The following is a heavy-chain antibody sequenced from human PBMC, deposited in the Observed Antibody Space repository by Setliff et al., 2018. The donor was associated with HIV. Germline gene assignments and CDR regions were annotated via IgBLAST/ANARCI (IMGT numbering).Heavy chain of an antibody. D-gene: IGHD6-19*01. CDR3: ARPAVLISTDYYYYMDV. Sequence: ASVKVSCKASGYTFSSYGISWVRQAPGQGLQWVGWISGYNGNTHYAQNVQGRVTMTTDTSTNTAYMELSSLRSEDTAIYYCARPAVLISTDYYYYMDVWGQGTTVTVSS. CDR1: GYTFSSYG. V-gene: IGHV1-18*01. CDR2: ISGYNGNT. J-gene: IGHJ6*02.